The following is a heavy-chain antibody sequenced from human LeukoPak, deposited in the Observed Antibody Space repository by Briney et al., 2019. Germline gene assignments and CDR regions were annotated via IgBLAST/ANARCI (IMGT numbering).Heavy chain of an antibody. V-gene: IGHV3-53*01. D-gene: IGHD1-26*01. CDR1: GVTVSSNY. CDR2: IYNGGGT. Sequence: GGSLRLSCAASGVTVSSNYMTWVRQAPGKGLEWVSVIYNGGGTYYADSVKGRFTNSRDNSKNTLYLHMNSLRAADTAVYYCARGVVGATYTYYFDYWGQGTLVTVSS. CDR3: ARGVVGATYTYYFDY. J-gene: IGHJ4*02.